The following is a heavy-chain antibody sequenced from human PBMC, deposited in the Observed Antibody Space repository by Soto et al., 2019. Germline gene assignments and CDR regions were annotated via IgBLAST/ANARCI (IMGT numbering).Heavy chain of an antibody. Sequence: SETLSLTCTVSGDSISSSSYYWGWIRQPPGKGLEWIGSIYYSGSTYYNPSLKSRVTISVDTSMNQFSLKLSSVTAADTAVYYCARQQMDIVVVVAAIIDYWGQGTLVTVSS. CDR3: ARQQMDIVVVVAAIIDY. V-gene: IGHV4-39*01. CDR2: IYYSGST. J-gene: IGHJ4*02. CDR1: GDSISSSSYY. D-gene: IGHD2-15*01.